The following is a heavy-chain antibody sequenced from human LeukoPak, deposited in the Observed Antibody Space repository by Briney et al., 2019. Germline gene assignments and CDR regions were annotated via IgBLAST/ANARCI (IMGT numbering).Heavy chain of an antibody. CDR1: GYTFTGYY. J-gene: IGHJ4*02. CDR2: INPNSGGT. V-gene: IGHV1-2*02. D-gene: IGHD3-3*01. CDR3: ARDGAYYDFWSGYPEYYFDY. Sequence: ASVKVSCKASGYTFTGYYMHWVRQAPGQGLEWMGWINPNSGGTNYAQKLQGRVTMTTDTSTSTAYMELRSLRSDDTAVYYCARDGAYYDFWSGYPEYYFDYWGQGTLVTVSS.